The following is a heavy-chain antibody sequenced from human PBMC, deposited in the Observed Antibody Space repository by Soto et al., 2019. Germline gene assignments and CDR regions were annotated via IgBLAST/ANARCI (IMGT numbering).Heavy chain of an antibody. D-gene: IGHD3-16*02. V-gene: IGHV4-39*01. J-gene: IGHJ4*01. CDR2: IYYSGLT. Sequence: SETLYLTCTVSCGPISNAASSWRWIRQSPGKGLEWIVSIYYSGLTYYNPSLKSRVTISVDTSRNVFSLRLTSVTAADTAVFYCARQWSERSGQLSFFDYWGQGFQVTVSS. CDR3: ARQWSERSGQLSFFDY. CDR1: CGPISNAASS.